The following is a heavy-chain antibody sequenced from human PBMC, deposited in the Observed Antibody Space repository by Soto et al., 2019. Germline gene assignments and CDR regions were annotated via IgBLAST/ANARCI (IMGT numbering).Heavy chain of an antibody. J-gene: IGHJ5*02. Sequence: ASVKVSCKASGGTFSSYAISWVRQAPGQGLEWMGGIIPIFGTANYAQKFQGRVTITADESTSTAYMELSSLRSEDTAVYYCARVPYSSSWYVFGPLDPWGQGTLVTVSS. CDR3: ARVPYSSSWYVFGPLDP. V-gene: IGHV1-69*13. D-gene: IGHD6-13*01. CDR2: IIPIFGTA. CDR1: GGTFSSYA.